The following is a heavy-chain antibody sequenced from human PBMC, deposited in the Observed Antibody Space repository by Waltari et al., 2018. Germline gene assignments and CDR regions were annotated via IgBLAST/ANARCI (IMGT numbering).Heavy chain of an antibody. V-gene: IGHV1-24*01. CDR3: ASSTYYYDSSGYWGWFDP. CDR2: FDPEDGET. Sequence: QVQLVQSGAEVKKPGASVKVSCKVSGYTLTELSMHWVRQAPGKGLEWMGGFDPEDGETIYAQKFQGRVTMTEDTSTDTADMELSSLRSEDTAVYYCASSTYYYDSSGYWGWFDPWGQGTLVTVSS. D-gene: IGHD3-22*01. J-gene: IGHJ5*02. CDR1: GYTLTELS.